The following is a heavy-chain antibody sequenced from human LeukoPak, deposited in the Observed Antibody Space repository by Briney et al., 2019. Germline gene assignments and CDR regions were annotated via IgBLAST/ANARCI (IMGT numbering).Heavy chain of an antibody. D-gene: IGHD3-16*01. CDR1: GLSFSNYW. J-gene: IGHJ4*02. CDR2: TNLHGTAV. CDR3: ASAYTYVRLGDH. Sequence: GGSLRLSCAVSGLSFSNYWMHWVRQAPGKGLVWVARTNLHGTAVDYADSVKGRFTISRDNAKNTLFLQMNSLRAENTAVYYCASAYTYVRLGDHWGQGTLVTVSS. V-gene: IGHV3-74*01.